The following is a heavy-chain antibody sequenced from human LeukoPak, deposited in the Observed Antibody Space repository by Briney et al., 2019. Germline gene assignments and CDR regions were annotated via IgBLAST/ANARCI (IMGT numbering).Heavy chain of an antibody. Sequence: GRSLRLSCTASGLTVSSKYMSWVRQAPGQGLEWVSIIYSGGSTYYADSVKGRFTISRDNSKNTLYLQMNSLRAEDTAVYYCAIESGFGDLFPYCLDVWGQGTTVTVSS. V-gene: IGHV3-53*01. CDR3: AIESGFGDLFPYCLDV. CDR2: IYSGGST. CDR1: GLTVSSKY. D-gene: IGHD3-10*01. J-gene: IGHJ6*02.